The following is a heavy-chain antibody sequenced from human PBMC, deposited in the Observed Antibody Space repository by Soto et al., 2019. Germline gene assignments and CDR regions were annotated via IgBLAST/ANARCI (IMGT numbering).Heavy chain of an antibody. J-gene: IGHJ4*02. CDR2: ISGSGGSK. V-gene: IGHV3-23*01. D-gene: IGHD3-22*01. CDR3: AKLSSGFYNYFDS. CDR1: GFAFSGYA. Sequence: PGGSLRLSSADSGFAFSGYAMSWVRQAPGKGLEWVSTISGSGGSKYYADSVTGRFTISRDKSKNAVYLQMDSLRAEDTAVYYCAKLSSGFYNYFDSWGQGTLVTVSS.